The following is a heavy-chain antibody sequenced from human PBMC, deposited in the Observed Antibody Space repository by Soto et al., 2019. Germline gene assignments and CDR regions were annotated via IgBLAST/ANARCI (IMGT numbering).Heavy chain of an antibody. CDR1: GFTVSGNY. D-gene: IGHD5-12*01. CDR2: IYSGGST. V-gene: IGHV3-66*01. J-gene: IGHJ4*02. Sequence: EVQVVESGGGLVQPGGSLRLSCAASGFTVSGNYMTWVRQAPGKGLEWVSLIYSGGSTYYADSVTDRFTISRDNSKNTLYLQMHSLRAEDAAVYYCARDSSGYGIDYWGQGTQVIVSS. CDR3: ARDSSGYGIDY.